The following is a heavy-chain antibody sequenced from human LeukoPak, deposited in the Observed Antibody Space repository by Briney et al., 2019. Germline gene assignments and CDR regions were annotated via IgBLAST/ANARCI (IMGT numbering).Heavy chain of an antibody. V-gene: IGHV4-4*07. Sequence: SETLSLTCAVYGGSFSGYYWSWIRQPAGKGLEWIGRIYTSGSTNYNPSLKSRVTMSVDTSKNQFSLKLSSVTAADTAVYYCARDPQFRYQLLTGGWFDPWGQGTLVTVSS. J-gene: IGHJ5*02. CDR2: IYTSGST. D-gene: IGHD2-2*01. CDR3: ARDPQFRYQLLTGGWFDP. CDR1: GGSFSGYY.